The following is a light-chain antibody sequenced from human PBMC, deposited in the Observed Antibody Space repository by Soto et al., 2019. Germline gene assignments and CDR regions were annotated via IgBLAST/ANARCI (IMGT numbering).Light chain of an antibody. Sequence: IQMTQSPSTLSASVGGRVTITCRASQSVSTWLAWYQQKPGKAPKLLIYKASSLESGVPSRFSGSGSGTEFTLTISSLQPDDFATYYCQHYNSYSEAFGQGTK. CDR2: KAS. V-gene: IGKV1-5*03. CDR1: QSVSTW. CDR3: QHYNSYSEA. J-gene: IGKJ1*01.